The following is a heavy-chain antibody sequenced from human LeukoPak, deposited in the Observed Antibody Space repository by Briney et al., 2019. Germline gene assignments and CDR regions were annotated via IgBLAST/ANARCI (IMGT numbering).Heavy chain of an antibody. Sequence: GGSLRLSCAASGFTFSDYYMSWIRQAPGKGLEWVSSISSSSSYIYYADSVKGRFTISRDNAKSSLYLQMNSLRAEDTAVYYCARDLYPYYDSSGYYYMDVWGKGTTVTVSS. CDR2: ISSSSSYI. CDR1: GFTFSDYY. D-gene: IGHD3-22*01. V-gene: IGHV3-11*06. CDR3: ARDLYPYYDSSGYYYMDV. J-gene: IGHJ6*03.